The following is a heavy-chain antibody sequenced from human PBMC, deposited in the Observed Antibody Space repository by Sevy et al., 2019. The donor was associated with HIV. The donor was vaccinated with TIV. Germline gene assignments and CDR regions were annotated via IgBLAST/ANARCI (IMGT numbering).Heavy chain of an antibody. CDR3: ARDHNWGYDS. CDR2: TYYRSKWYN. D-gene: IGHD7-27*01. J-gene: IGHJ4*02. Sequence: SETLSLTCAISGDSVSKNGVAWNWIRQSPSRGLEWLGRTYYRSKWYNDYAPSVKSRVTINPDSPKNQFSLQLNSVTPEDTAVYYCARDHNWGYDSWGQGTVVTVSS. V-gene: IGHV6-1*01. CDR1: GDSVSKNGVA.